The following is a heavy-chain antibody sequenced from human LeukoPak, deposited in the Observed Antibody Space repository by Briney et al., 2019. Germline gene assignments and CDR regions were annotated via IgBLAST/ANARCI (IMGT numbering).Heavy chain of an antibody. CDR3: AKPSTGVVVPAALDY. Sequence: PGGSLRLSCAASEFTFSSYSMNWVRQAPGKGLEWVSYITNSGNSKSYADSVKGRFTISRDNSKTTLYLQIDSLRADDTALYYCAKPSTGVVVPAALDYWGQGTLVTVSS. J-gene: IGHJ4*02. CDR2: ITNSGNSK. CDR1: EFTFSSYS. V-gene: IGHV3-48*01. D-gene: IGHD2-2*01.